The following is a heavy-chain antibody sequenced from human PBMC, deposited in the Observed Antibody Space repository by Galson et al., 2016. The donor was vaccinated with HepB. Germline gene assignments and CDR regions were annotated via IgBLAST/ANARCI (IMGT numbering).Heavy chain of an antibody. J-gene: IGHJ5*02. D-gene: IGHD3-10*01. CDR1: GFTVSDNY. V-gene: IGHV3-53*01. Sequence: SLRLSCAASGFTVSDNYITWVRQAPGKGLEWVSIIYDGGLTYYADSVKGRFTISRDNSKNTVYPQMNSLTAEDTAIYYCARDRLRGVVGSFHPWGQGTLVTVSS. CDR3: ARDRLRGVVGSFHP. CDR2: IYDGGLT.